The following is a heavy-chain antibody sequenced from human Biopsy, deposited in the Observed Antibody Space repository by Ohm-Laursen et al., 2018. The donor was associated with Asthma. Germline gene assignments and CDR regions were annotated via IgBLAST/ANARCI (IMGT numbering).Heavy chain of an antibody. CDR1: RGYIRSYDHH. D-gene: IGHD4-17*01. J-gene: IGHJ6*02. CDR3: ARVASYGDIYFAIDV. V-gene: IGHV4-30-4*01. CDR2: GFYSGTT. Sequence: SQTLSLTCTVSRGYIRSYDHHWAWIRQPPGKGLEWIGSGFYSGTTHYSPSLASRVSISVDTSMNQFSMTLGSVTAADTAVYFCARVASYGDIYFAIDVWGPGTTVSV.